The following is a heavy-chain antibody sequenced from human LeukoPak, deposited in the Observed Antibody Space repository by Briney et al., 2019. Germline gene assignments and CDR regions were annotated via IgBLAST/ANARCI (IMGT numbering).Heavy chain of an antibody. D-gene: IGHD2-15*01. CDR1: GGSFSGYY. CDR3: AQAVVAATRYYYYYYMDV. J-gene: IGHJ6*03. CDR2: INNSGST. Sequence: SETLSLTCALYGGSFSGYYWSGIRQPPRRGLECIGEINNSGSTNYNPSLTSRVTISVDTSKNQFSLKLSSVTAADTAVYYCAQAVVAATRYYYYYYMDVWGKGTTVTVPS. V-gene: IGHV4-34*01.